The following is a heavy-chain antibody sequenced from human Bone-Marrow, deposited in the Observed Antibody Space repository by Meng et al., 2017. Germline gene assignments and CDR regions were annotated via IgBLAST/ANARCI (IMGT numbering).Heavy chain of an antibody. CDR1: GYTLTSYD. CDR3: ARSGIQLWLYY. Sequence: RAQSWAEVNEPWASMQVACKASGYTLTSYDINWVRHATGQGLEWMGWMNPNSGNTGYAQKFQGRVTMTRNTSISTAYMELSSLRSEDTAVYYCARSGIQLWLYYWGQGTLVTVSS. CDR2: MNPNSGNT. V-gene: IGHV1-8*01. J-gene: IGHJ4*02. D-gene: IGHD5-18*01.